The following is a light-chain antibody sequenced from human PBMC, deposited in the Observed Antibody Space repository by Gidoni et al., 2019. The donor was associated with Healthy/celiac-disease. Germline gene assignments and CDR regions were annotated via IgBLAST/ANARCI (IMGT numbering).Light chain of an antibody. J-gene: IGLJ2*01. Sequence: SVLTQPPSVSGAPGQRVTISCPGSSSNIGAVYDVHWYQQLPGTAPKLLIYGNSNRPSGVPDRFSGSKSGTSASLAITGLQAEDEADYYCQSYDSSLSGVVFGGGTKLTVL. V-gene: IGLV1-40*01. CDR2: GNS. CDR1: SSNIGAVYD. CDR3: QSYDSSLSGVV.